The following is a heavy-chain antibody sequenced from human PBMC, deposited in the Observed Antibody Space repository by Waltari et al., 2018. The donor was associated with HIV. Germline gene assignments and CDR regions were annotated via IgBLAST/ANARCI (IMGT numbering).Heavy chain of an antibody. CDR2: INAGKGNT. V-gene: IGHV1-3*01. D-gene: IGHD6-19*01. CDR1: GFTFGDYA. CDR3: AREPIISVANNAFDV. J-gene: IGHJ3*01. Sequence: QVQLVQSGAEVAKPGASVRLSCKTSGFTFGDYAIHWVRQAPGQGLEWMGWINAGKGNTRYSETSQGRLTITRDTSAATAYLEVTNLRFEDTALYFCAREPIISVANNAFDVWGLGSVVTVSS.